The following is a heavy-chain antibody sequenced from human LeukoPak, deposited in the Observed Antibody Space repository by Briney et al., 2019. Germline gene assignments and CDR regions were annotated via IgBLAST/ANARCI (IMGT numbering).Heavy chain of an antibody. J-gene: IGHJ4*02. D-gene: IGHD1-1*01. CDR1: GFIFSDYG. CDR2: TRFDGSIK. Sequence: PGRSLRLSCAVSGFIFSDYGFHWVRQAPGKGLEWVAVTRFDGSIKQYADSVKGRFTISRDDSKNTLCLQMNSLRSEDTAVYYCARWGGTRQYYFDYWGRGTLVTVSS. CDR3: ARWGGTRQYYFDY. V-gene: IGHV3-33*01.